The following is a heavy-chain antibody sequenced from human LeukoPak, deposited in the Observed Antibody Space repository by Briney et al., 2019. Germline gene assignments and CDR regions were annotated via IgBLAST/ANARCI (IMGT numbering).Heavy chain of an antibody. D-gene: IGHD5-18*01. CDR1: GYTFTSYD. J-gene: IGHJ4*02. V-gene: IGHV1-8*03. CDR3: ARAESPYSYGFIDY. Sequence: GASVKVSCKASGYTFTSYDINWVRQATGQGLEWMGWMNPNSGNTGYAQKFQGRVTITRNTSISTAYMELSSLRSEDTAVYYCARAESPYSYGFIDYWGQGTLVTVST. CDR2: MNPNSGNT.